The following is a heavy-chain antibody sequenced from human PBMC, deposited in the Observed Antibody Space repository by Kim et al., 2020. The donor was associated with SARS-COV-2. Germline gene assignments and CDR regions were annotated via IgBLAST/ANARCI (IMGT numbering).Heavy chain of an antibody. Sequence: SETLSLTCAVSGGSISSSNWWSWVRQPPGEVLEWIGEIYHSGSTNYNPSLKSRVTISVDKSKNQFSLKLSSVTAADTAVYYCARNLRAYDSSGYSSLGRSDYWGHGTLVTVSS. J-gene: IGHJ4*01. CDR1: GGSISSSNW. CDR3: ARNLRAYDSSGYSSLGRSDY. D-gene: IGHD3-22*01. CDR2: IYHSGST. V-gene: IGHV4-4*02.